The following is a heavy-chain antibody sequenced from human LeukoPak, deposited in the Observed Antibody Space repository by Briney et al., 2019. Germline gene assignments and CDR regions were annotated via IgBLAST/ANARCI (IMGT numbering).Heavy chain of an antibody. CDR1: GGTFSSYA. CDR2: IIPIFGTA. CDR3: ARVGPDGYPAFDI. D-gene: IGHD5-24*01. Sequence: SVKVSCKASGGTFSSYAISWVRQAPGQGLEWMGGIIPIFGTANHAQKFQGRVTITADKSTSTAYMELSSLRSEDTAVYYCARVGPDGYPAFDIWGQGTMVTVSS. V-gene: IGHV1-69*06. J-gene: IGHJ3*02.